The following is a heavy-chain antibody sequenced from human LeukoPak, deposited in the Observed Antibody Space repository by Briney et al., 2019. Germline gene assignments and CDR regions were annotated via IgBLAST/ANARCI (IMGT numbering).Heavy chain of an antibody. CDR1: GGTFCSSA. V-gene: IGHV1-69*01. J-gene: IGHJ6*02. CDR2: SNPISGTA. CDR3: ARDTNIVVVPAATSPKYYYYGMDV. D-gene: IGHD2-2*01. Sequence: SVKVYCKASGGTFCSSAISWLRQAPGQWLELMGGSNPISGTANYAQKFQGRVTITADESTSTAYMELSSLRSEDTAVYYCARDTNIVVVPAATSPKYYYYGMDVWGQGTTVTVSS.